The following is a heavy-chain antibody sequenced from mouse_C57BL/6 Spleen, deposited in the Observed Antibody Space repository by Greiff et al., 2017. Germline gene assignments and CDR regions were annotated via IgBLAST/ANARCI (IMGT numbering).Heavy chain of an antibody. CDR2: IWSDGST. CDR3: ARQYGSRGAWFAY. J-gene: IGHJ3*01. CDR1: GFSLTSYG. V-gene: IGHV2-6-1*01. D-gene: IGHD1-1*01. Sequence: VKLVESGPGLVAPSQSLSITCTVSGFSLTSYGVHWVRQPPGKGLAWLVVIWSDGSTTYNSALKSRLSISKDNAKSQVFLKMNSLQTDDTAMYYCARQYGSRGAWFAYWGQGTLVTVSA.